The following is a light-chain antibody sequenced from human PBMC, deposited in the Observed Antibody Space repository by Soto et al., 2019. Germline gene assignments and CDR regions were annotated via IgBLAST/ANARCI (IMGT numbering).Light chain of an antibody. Sequence: DIQMTQSPSTLSGSVGDRVTITCRASQTISSWLAWYQQKPGKAPNLLIHKASHLESGVPSRFSGSGSGTEFTLTISSLQPDDFATYYSQQYNSQWTFGQGTKVDIK. CDR2: KAS. J-gene: IGKJ1*01. CDR3: QQYNSQWT. CDR1: QTISSW. V-gene: IGKV1-5*03.